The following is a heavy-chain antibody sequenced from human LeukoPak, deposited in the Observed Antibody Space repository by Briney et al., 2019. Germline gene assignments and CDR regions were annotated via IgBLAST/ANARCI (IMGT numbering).Heavy chain of an antibody. J-gene: IGHJ4*02. D-gene: IGHD3/OR15-3a*01. Sequence: PGGSLRLSCAASGFTFSSYGMHWVRQAPGKGLEWVAFIRYDGSNKYYADSVKGRFTTSRDNSKNTLYLQMNSLRAEDTAVYYCAKAVIRDWLSSPFDYWGQGTLVTVSS. V-gene: IGHV3-30*02. CDR2: IRYDGSNK. CDR1: GFTFSSYG. CDR3: AKAVIRDWLSSPFDY.